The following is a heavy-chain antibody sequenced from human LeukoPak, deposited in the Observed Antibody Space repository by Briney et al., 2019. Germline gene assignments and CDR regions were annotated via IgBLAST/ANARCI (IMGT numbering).Heavy chain of an antibody. V-gene: IGHV4-4*07. J-gene: IGHJ3*02. Sequence: SETLSLTCTVSGGSISSYYWSWLRQPAGKGLEWIGRIYTSGSTNYNPSLKSRVTMSVDTSKNQFSLKLSSVTAADTAVYYCARDLLSYPDAFDIWGQGTMVTVSS. CDR2: IYTSGST. CDR1: GGSISSYY. D-gene: IGHD1-26*01. CDR3: ARDLLSYPDAFDI.